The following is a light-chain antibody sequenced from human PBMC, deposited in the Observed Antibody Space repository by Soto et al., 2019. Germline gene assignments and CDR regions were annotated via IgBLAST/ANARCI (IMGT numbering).Light chain of an antibody. V-gene: IGKV1-6*01. Sequence: AIQMTQSPSSLSASVGDTVTITCRASEAISGDLGWYQQKPGKAPKLLIYGASTLESGVPSRFGGSGFGTDFSLTISGLQSEDFATYYCLQDNDYPWTFGQGTKVEI. CDR3: LQDNDYPWT. J-gene: IGKJ1*01. CDR2: GAS. CDR1: EAISGD.